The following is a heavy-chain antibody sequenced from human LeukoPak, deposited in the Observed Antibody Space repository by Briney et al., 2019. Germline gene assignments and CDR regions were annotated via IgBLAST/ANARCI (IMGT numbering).Heavy chain of an antibody. CDR2: ISAYNGNT. V-gene: IGHV1-18*04. J-gene: IGHJ6*04. Sequence: ASVKVSCKASGYTFTSYGISWVRQAPGQGLEWMGWISAYNGNTNYAQKLQGRVTMTTDTSTSTAYMELRSLRSDDTAVYYCARTPVPPSSTLYYYGMDVWGKGTTVTVSS. CDR1: GYTFTSYG. CDR3: ARTPVPPSSTLYYYGMDV. D-gene: IGHD2-2*01.